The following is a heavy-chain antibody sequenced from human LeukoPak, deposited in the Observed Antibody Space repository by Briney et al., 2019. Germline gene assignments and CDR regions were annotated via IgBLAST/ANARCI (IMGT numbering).Heavy chain of an antibody. D-gene: IGHD6-19*01. V-gene: IGHV1-69*13. CDR3: ARMLAVAGRLIYGMDV. CDR1: GGTFSSYA. J-gene: IGHJ6*02. Sequence: ASVKVSCKASGGTFSSYAISWVRQAPGQGLEWMGGIIPIFGTANYAQKSQGRVTITADESTSTAYMELSSLRSEDTAVYYCARMLAVAGRLIYGMDVWGQGTTVTVSS. CDR2: IIPIFGTA.